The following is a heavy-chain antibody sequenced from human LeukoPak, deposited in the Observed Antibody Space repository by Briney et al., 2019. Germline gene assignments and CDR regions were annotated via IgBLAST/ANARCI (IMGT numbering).Heavy chain of an antibody. J-gene: IGHJ4*02. V-gene: IGHV3-30*04. CDR2: ISYDGSNK. CDR1: GFTFSSYA. Sequence: GGSLRLSCAASGFTFSSYAMHWVRQAPGKGLEWVAVISYDGSNKYYADSVKGRFTISRDNSKNTLYLQMNSLRAEDTAVYYCARQSPDDWGQGTLVTVSS. CDR3: ARQSPDD.